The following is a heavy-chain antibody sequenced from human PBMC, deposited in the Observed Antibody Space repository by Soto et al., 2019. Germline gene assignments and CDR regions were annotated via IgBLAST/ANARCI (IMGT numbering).Heavy chain of an antibody. Sequence: QVQLVQSGAEVKKLGASVKVSCKASGYPFTSYGISWVRQAPGQGLEWMGWISAYNGNTNYAQKLQDRVTMTTDTSTSTAYMDLRSLRSDDTAVYYSASLMYGTNSADHWGQGTLDTVSS. CDR2: ISAYNGNT. CDR1: GYPFTSYG. J-gene: IGHJ4*02. V-gene: IGHV1-18*01. CDR3: ASLMYGTNSADH. D-gene: IGHD2-8*01.